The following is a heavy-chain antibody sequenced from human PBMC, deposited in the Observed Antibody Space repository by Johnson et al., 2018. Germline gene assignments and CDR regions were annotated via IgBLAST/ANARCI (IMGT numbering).Heavy chain of an antibody. CDR3: SRGVHCGGDCYSWGAFDI. D-gene: IGHD2-21*02. J-gene: IGHJ3*02. Sequence: QVQLQESGGGLAQPGGSLRLSCTGSGFIFSDYYMTWIRQAPGKGLECVSFISGGGDSIYYAASLKGRFTIPRDNAKNSLYLQMNRLRDDDTAVYYLSRGVHCGGDCYSWGAFDIWGQGTMVTVYS. CDR2: ISGGGDSI. V-gene: IGHV3-11*04. CDR1: GFIFSDYY.